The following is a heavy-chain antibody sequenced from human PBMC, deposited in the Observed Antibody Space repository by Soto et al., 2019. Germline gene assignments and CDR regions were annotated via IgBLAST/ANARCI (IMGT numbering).Heavy chain of an antibody. CDR3: VRAITWSFAL. J-gene: IGHJ4*02. CDR2: IKEDGSEK. CDR1: GFSFITYW. Sequence: EVQLVESGGGLVQSGGSLRLSCEASGFSFITYWMNWVRQAPGKGLEWLASIKEDGSEKQYVDSVKGRFTISRDNGKNSMYLPMNRLDQGDTAGLFCVRAITWSFALWGQGTLVIVSS. V-gene: IGHV3-7*04. D-gene: IGHD1-20*01.